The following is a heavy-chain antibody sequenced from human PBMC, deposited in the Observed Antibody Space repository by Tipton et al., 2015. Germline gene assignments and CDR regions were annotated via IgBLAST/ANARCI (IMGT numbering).Heavy chain of an antibody. V-gene: IGHV4-59*12. Sequence: LRLSCTVSGGSISSYYWSWIRQPPGKELEWIGYIQYSGSTNYNPSLKSRVTISVDTSKTQFSLKLTSVTAADTAVYYCACQDYDSLTRDYQTVDYWGQGTLVTVSS. J-gene: IGHJ4*02. CDR3: ACQDYDSLTRDYQTVDY. CDR1: GGSISSYY. D-gene: IGHD3-9*01. CDR2: IQYSGST.